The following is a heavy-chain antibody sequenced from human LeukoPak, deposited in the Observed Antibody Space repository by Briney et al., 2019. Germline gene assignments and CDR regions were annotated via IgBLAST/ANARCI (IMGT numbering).Heavy chain of an antibody. CDR2: ISSSSSYI. CDR1: GLTFSSYS. Sequence: GGSLRLSCAASGLTFSSYSMNWVRQAPGKGLEWVSSISSSSSYIYYADSVKGRFTISRDNSKNTLYLQMNSLRAEDTAVYYCARDGLQLSAFDIWGQGTMVTVSS. J-gene: IGHJ3*02. D-gene: IGHD5-24*01. V-gene: IGHV3-21*01. CDR3: ARDGLQLSAFDI.